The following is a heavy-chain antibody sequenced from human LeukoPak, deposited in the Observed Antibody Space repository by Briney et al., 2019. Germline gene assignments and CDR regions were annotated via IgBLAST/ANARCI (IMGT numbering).Heavy chain of an antibody. D-gene: IGHD2-15*01. J-gene: IGHJ4*02. Sequence: PGGALRLSCVVSVFIFHNYDMSWVRQAPAKGLDWVSGISGSGGSTYYADSVKGRFTISRDNSKNTLYLQMNSLRVEDTAIYYCAKVTVTMAATGDYWGQGILVTVSS. CDR1: VFIFHNYD. CDR2: ISGSGGST. CDR3: AKVTVTMAATGDY. V-gene: IGHV3-23*01.